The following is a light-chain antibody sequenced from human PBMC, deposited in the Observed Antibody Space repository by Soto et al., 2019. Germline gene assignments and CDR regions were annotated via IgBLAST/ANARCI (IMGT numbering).Light chain of an antibody. V-gene: IGLV2-23*01. CDR3: CSYTGSTTYYV. CDR2: EGS. Sequence: QSVLSQPASVSGSPGPSITISCPGTSSDVGSSNLVSWYQQYPGKVPKLMIYEGSKRPSGVSNRFSGSKSGNTASLTISGLQAEDEADYYCCSYTGSTTYYVFGTGNKVTVL. J-gene: IGLJ1*01. CDR1: SSDVGSSNL.